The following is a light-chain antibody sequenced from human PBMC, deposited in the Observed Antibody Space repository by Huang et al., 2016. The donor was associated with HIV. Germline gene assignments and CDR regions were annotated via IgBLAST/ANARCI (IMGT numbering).Light chain of an antibody. CDR2: GTS. J-gene: IGKJ2*01. Sequence: EVVLTQSPGTLSLSPGERATLTSRASRTIRSNYFDWYQQKPGQAPRLLIYGTSNRATGIPDRFSGRGSGTDCTLTISRLEPEDFAVYYCQQYGNSPPYTFGQGTTLDIK. CDR3: QQYGNSPPYT. V-gene: IGKV3-20*01. CDR1: RTIRSNY.